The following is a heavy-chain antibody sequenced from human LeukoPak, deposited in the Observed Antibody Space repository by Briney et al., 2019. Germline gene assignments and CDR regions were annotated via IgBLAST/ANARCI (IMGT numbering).Heavy chain of an antibody. D-gene: IGHD6-13*01. Sequence: ASVTVSCKASGYTFTSYGISWVRQAPGQGLEWMGWISAYNGSTNYAQKLQGRVTITTDTSTSTAYMELRSLRSDDTAVYYCARDFLPGSWDLYYYYYYGMDVWGQGTTVTVSS. J-gene: IGHJ6*02. CDR2: ISAYNGST. V-gene: IGHV1-18*01. CDR1: GYTFTSYG. CDR3: ARDFLPGSWDLYYYYYYGMDV.